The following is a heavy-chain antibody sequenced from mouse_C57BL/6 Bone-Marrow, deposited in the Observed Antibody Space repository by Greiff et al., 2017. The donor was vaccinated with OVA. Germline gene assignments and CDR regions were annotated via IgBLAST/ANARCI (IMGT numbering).Heavy chain of an antibody. D-gene: IGHD1-1*01. V-gene: IGHV2-2*01. J-gene: IGHJ1*03. CDR1: GFSFTSYG. CDR3: ARTATTVVAHWYFDV. CDR2: IWSGGST. Sequence: QVQLQQSGPGLVQPSQTLSITCTVSGFSFTSYGVHWVRQSPGKGLEWLGVIWSGGSTDYNETFISRLSISKYNSKSQVFFKMNSLQADDPAIYYCARTATTVVAHWYFDVWGTGATVTVSS.